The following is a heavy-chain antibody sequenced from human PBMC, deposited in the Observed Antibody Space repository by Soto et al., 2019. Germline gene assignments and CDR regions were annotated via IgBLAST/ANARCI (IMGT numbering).Heavy chain of an antibody. Sequence: QVQLQQWGAGPLRPLETLSLTCGVSGGSFSGYYWAWIRKSPGKGLEWIGEINDRGSINYNPSLKSRVSISVDTSKNHYSLGLRSVTAADTAVYYCARESHDILTGPPWVWYFDLWGRGTLVTVSS. D-gene: IGHD3-9*01. V-gene: IGHV4-34*01. CDR1: GGSFSGYY. CDR2: INDRGSI. J-gene: IGHJ2*01. CDR3: ARESHDILTGPPWVWYFDL.